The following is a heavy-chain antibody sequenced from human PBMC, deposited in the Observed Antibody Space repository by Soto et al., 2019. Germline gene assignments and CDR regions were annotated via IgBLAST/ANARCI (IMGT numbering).Heavy chain of an antibody. CDR2: ISSSSSYI. J-gene: IGHJ4*02. Sequence: PGGSLSLSCAASGFTFSSYSMNWVRQAPGKGLEWVSSISSSSSYIYYADSVKGRFTISRDNAKNSLYLQMNSLRAEDTAVYYCARMEVGAIDYWGQGTLVTVSS. V-gene: IGHV3-21*01. CDR1: GFTFSSYS. CDR3: ARMEVGAIDY. D-gene: IGHD1-26*01.